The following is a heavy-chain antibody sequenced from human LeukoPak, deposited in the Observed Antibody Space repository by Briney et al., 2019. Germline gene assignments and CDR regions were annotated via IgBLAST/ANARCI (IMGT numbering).Heavy chain of an antibody. D-gene: IGHD3-22*01. V-gene: IGHV3-7*01. J-gene: IGHJ4*02. Sequence: PGGSLRLSCTATGFIFSSFWMAWVRQAPGKGLEWVANTKPDGSLRFYGDSVKGRFTISRDNSKNSLYLQMNNLRAEDTALYYCATSYDSSGCDWGQGTLVTVSS. CDR1: GFIFSSFW. CDR3: ATSYDSSGCD. CDR2: TKPDGSLR.